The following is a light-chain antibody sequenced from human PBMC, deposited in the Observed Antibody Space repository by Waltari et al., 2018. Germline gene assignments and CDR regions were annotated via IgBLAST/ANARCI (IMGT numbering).Light chain of an antibody. CDR1: KDISNN. J-gene: IGKJ4*01. V-gene: IGKV1-33*01. CDR2: YAS. Sequence: DIQMTQSPSSLSASVGDRVTIHCQASKDISNNLNWYQQKPGKAPKLLISYASTLERGVPLRFSGSGSGTSFTFIISSLQPEDIAIYFCQQYDDFPLTFGGGTKIEIK. CDR3: QQYDDFPLT.